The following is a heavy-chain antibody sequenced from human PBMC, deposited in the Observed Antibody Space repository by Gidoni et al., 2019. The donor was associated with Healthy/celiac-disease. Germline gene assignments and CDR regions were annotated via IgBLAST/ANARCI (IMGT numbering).Heavy chain of an antibody. D-gene: IGHD3-10*01. CDR3: ARSDGSGSYSNGEDYYYYYYMYV. J-gene: IGHJ6*03. V-gene: IGHV1-69*06. CDR1: GGTFSSYA. Sequence: QVQLVQSGAEVKKPGSSVKVSCKASGGTFSSYAISWVRQAPGQGLEWMGGIIPIFGTANYAQKFQGRVTITADKSTSTAYMELSSLRSEDTAVYYCARSDGSGSYSNGEDYYYYYYMYVWGKGTTVTVSS. CDR2: IIPIFGTA.